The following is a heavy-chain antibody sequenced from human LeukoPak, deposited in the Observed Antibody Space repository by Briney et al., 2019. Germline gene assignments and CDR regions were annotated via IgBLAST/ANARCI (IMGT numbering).Heavy chain of an antibody. CDR2: MNPNSGNT. V-gene: IGHV1-8*01. Sequence: ASVKVSCKASGYTFTSYDINWVRQATGQGLEWMGWMNPNSGNTGYAQKFQGRVTMTRNTSISTAYMELSSLRSEDTAVYYCARGSGDYVRLDYGMDVWGQGTTVTVSS. D-gene: IGHD4-17*01. CDR3: ARGSGDYVRLDYGMDV. CDR1: GYTFTSYD. J-gene: IGHJ6*02.